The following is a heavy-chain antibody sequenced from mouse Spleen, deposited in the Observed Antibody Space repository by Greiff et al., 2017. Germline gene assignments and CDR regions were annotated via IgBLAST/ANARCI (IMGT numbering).Heavy chain of an antibody. CDR1: GFTFSDYY. CDR2: ISDGGSYT. CDR3: ARGHYYGSSSAWFAY. Sequence: EVMLVESGGGLVKPGGSLKLSCAASGFTFSDYYMYWVRQTPEKRLEWVATISDGGSYTYYPDSVKGRFTISRDNAKNNLYLQMSSLKSEDTAMYYCARGHYYGSSSAWFAYWGQGTLVTVSA. J-gene: IGHJ3*01. V-gene: IGHV5-4*02. D-gene: IGHD1-1*01.